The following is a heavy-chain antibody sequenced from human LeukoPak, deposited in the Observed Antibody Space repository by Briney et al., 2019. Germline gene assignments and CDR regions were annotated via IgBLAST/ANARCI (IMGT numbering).Heavy chain of an antibody. CDR1: GYTFTNYW. CDR2: IYPGDSDT. Sequence: GESLKISCKGSGYTFTNYWIGWVRQMPGKGLEWMGIIYPGDSDTRYSPSFQGQVTISADKSISTAYLQWSSLKASDTAMYYCAVIRDRGDDAFDIWGQGTMVTVSS. CDR3: AVIRDRGDDAFDI. J-gene: IGHJ3*02. D-gene: IGHD3-10*01. V-gene: IGHV5-51*01.